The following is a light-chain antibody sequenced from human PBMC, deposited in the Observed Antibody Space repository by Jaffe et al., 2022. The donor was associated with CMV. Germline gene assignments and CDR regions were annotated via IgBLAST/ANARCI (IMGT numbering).Light chain of an antibody. CDR3: SSYTDITTLGRV. CDR1: SSDVGGYNY. J-gene: IGLJ1*01. CDR2: DVS. V-gene: IGLV2-14*03. Sequence: QSALTQPASVSGSPGQSITIPCTGTSSDVGGYNYVSWYQQHPGKAPQLVIYDVSQRPSGVSDRFSGSKSGNTASLTISGLQAEDESDYYCSSYTDITTLGRVFGTGTKVTVL.